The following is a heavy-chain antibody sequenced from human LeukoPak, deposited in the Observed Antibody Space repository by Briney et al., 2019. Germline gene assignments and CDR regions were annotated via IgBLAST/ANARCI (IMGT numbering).Heavy chain of an antibody. D-gene: IGHD2-2*01. Sequence: GGSLRLSCAASGFTFSSYAMSWVRQAPGKGLEGVSVIGGSGGSTYYADSVKGRFTISRDDSKNTLYLQMNRLTAEDTALYYCAKEGCTSTNCYVNCWGQGTLVTVSS. CDR1: GFTFSSYA. CDR3: AKEGCTSTNCYVNC. V-gene: IGHV3-23*01. CDR2: IGGSGGST. J-gene: IGHJ4*02.